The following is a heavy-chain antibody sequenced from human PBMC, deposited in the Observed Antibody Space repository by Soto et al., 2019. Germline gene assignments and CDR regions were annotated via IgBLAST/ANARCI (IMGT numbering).Heavy chain of an antibody. Sequence: SLRLSCTASGFIFADYYRSWIRQPPGKGLEWLAYIDGSSDYTNSADSVKGRFTISRDNAKNSVFLQMNNLRADDTAVYYCARDLRFSSTNYFDFWGRGTLVTVSS. V-gene: IGHV3-11*06. CDR2: IDGSSDYT. CDR3: ARDLRFSSTNYFDF. CDR1: GFIFADYY. D-gene: IGHD2-8*01. J-gene: IGHJ4*02.